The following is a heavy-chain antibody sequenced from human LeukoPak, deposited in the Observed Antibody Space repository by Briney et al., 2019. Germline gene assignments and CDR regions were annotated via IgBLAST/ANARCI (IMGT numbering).Heavy chain of an antibody. Sequence: PGGSLRLSCAASGFTFSRYAMHWVRQAPGKGLEWVAVISYDGSNKYYVDSVKGRFTISRDNSKNTLYLQMNSLRAEDTAVYYCARDPSRWLQLSGTDYWGQGTLVTVSS. CDR1: GFTFSRYA. CDR2: ISYDGSNK. J-gene: IGHJ4*02. CDR3: ARDPSRWLQLSGTDY. V-gene: IGHV3-30*04. D-gene: IGHD5-24*01.